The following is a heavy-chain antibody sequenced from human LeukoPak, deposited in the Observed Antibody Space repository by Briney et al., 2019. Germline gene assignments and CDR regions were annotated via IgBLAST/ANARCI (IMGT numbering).Heavy chain of an antibody. D-gene: IGHD1-26*01. CDR2: INWNGGGT. CDR3: AKHLTATNTYIFFGLDV. CDR1: GYSFKDYG. Sequence: QAGGSLRLSCAATGYSFKDYGMHWVRQPPGKGLEWVSAINWNGGGTDYADSVKGRFTIFRDNAKNSLYLQLSSLRPEDTALYYCAKHLTATNTYIFFGLDVWGQGTSVTVSS. J-gene: IGHJ6*02. V-gene: IGHV3-9*01.